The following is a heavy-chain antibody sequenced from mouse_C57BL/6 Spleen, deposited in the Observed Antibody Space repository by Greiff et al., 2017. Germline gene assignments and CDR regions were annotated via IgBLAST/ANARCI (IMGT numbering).Heavy chain of an antibody. Sequence: EVQRVESVAELVRPGASVKLSCTASGFNIKNTYMHWVKQRPEQGLEWIGRIDPANGNTKYAPKFQGKATITADTSSNTAYLQLSSLTSEDTAIYYCAREVGTGYWYFDVWGTGTTVTVSS. CDR3: AREVGTGYWYFDV. J-gene: IGHJ1*03. CDR2: IDPANGNT. CDR1: GFNIKNTY. V-gene: IGHV14-3*01. D-gene: IGHD1-1*01.